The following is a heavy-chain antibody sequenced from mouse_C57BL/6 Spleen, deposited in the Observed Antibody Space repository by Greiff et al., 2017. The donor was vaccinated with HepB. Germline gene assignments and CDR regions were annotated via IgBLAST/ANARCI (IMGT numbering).Heavy chain of an antibody. Sequence: EVQGVESGEGLVKPGGSLKLSCAASGFTFSSYAMSWVRQTPEKRLEWVAYISSGGDYIYYADTVKGRFTISRDNARNTLYLQMSSLKSEDTAMYYCTRDLLAGPYYAMDYWGQGTSVTVSS. CDR3: TRDLLAGPYYAMDY. J-gene: IGHJ4*01. D-gene: IGHD2-1*01. CDR2: ISSGGDYI. V-gene: IGHV5-9-1*02. CDR1: GFTFSSYA.